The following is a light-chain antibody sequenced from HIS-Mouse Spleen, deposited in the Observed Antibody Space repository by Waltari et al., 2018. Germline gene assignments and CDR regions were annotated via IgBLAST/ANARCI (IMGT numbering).Light chain of an antibody. Sequence: QSALTQPASVSASPGQSITISCTATRIVGVGYNYVPWYQQHPVKAPKLMFYDLRNRPSGVSNRFSGSKSGNTASLTISGLQAEDEADYYCSSYTSNSTWVFGGGTKLTVL. J-gene: IGLJ3*02. CDR3: SSYTSNSTWV. V-gene: IGLV2-14*01. CDR1: RIVGVGYNY. CDR2: DLR.